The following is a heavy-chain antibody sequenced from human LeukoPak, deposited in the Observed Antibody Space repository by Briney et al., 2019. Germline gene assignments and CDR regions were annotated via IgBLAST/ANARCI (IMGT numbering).Heavy chain of an antibody. CDR3: ARDRSLPPDAFDI. V-gene: IGHV1-2*02. CDR1: GYTFTGYY. J-gene: IGHJ3*02. CDR2: INPNSGVT. Sequence: ASVKVSCKASGYTFTGYYMHWVRQAPGQGLEWMGWINPNSGVTNYAQKFQGRVTMTRDTSISTAYMELSRLRSDDTAVFYCARDRSLPPDAFDIWGQGTMVTVSS.